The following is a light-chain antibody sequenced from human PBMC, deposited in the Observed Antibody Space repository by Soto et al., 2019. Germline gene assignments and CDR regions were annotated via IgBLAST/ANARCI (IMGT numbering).Light chain of an antibody. CDR1: QSVSNRE. V-gene: IGKV3-20*01. Sequence: EIVLTRSPGTLSLSPGERATLSCRASQSVSNREIAWYQQIPGQAPRLLIFGTSNRATGIPDRFSGSGSGTDFPLSISRLEPEDFAVYYCQQYDSSPYTFGQGTKLEIK. CDR3: QQYDSSPYT. J-gene: IGKJ2*01. CDR2: GTS.